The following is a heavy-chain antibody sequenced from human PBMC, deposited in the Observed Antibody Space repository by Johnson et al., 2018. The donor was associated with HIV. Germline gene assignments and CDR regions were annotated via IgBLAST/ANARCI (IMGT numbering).Heavy chain of an antibody. V-gene: IGHV3-48*03. D-gene: IGHD1-26*01. CDR2: ISSSGSTI. CDR1: GFTFSSYA. CDR3: AKGMWGHDAFDI. Sequence: VQLVESGGGVVQPGRSLRLSCAASGFTFSSYAMHWVRQAPGKGLEWVSYISSSGSTIYYADSVKGRFTISRDNAKNSLYLQMNSLRAEDTAVYYCAKGMWGHDAFDIWGQGTMVTVSS. J-gene: IGHJ3*02.